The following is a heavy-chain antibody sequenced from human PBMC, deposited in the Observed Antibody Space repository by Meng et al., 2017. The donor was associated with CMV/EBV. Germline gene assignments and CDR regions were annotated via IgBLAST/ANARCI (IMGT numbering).Heavy chain of an antibody. CDR3: ARGVVTMIVVYDP. CDR2: IYYSGST. Sequence: LRLLYSAPGLLIPSTPLSLTSTVCGGSISSSSSYWGWLRRPPGKGLEWIGSIYYSGSTYYNPSLKNLVTISVDTSKNHFSLKLSSVTAADTAVYYCARGVVTMIVVYDPWGQGTLVTVSS. V-gene: IGHV4-39*07. D-gene: IGHD3-22*01. CDR1: GGSISSSSSY. J-gene: IGHJ5*02.